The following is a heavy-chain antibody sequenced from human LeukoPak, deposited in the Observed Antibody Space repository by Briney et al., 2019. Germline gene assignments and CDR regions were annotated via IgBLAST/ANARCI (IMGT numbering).Heavy chain of an antibody. Sequence: EASVKVSCKASGYTFTSYGISWVRQAPGQGLEWMGWISAYNGNTNYAQKLQGRVTMTTDTSTSTAYMELRSLRSGDTAVYYCARDLPPHYYDSSGYYYVATFDYWGQGTLVTVSS. J-gene: IGHJ4*02. CDR3: ARDLPPHYYDSSGYYYVATFDY. V-gene: IGHV1-18*01. D-gene: IGHD3-22*01. CDR2: ISAYNGNT. CDR1: GYTFTSYG.